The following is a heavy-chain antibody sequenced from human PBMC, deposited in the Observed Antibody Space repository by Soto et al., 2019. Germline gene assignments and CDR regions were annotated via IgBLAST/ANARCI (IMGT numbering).Heavy chain of an antibody. V-gene: IGHV3-23*01. CDR2: IGSEGGGI. Sequence: GGSLRLSCAGSGFTFRNYAMNWVRQAPGKGLEWVSAIGSEGGGIQYADSVKGRFTISRDNSRNTLYLQMDSLRVEDTAMYFCARYRTPDVSRLFDPWGRGTLVTVSS. D-gene: IGHD2-2*02. CDR1: GFTFRNYA. J-gene: IGHJ5*02. CDR3: ARYRTPDVSRLFDP.